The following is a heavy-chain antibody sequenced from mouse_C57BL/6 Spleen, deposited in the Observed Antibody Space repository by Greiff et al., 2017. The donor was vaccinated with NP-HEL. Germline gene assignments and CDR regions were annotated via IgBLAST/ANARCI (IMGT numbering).Heavy chain of an antibody. V-gene: IGHV1-72*01. Sequence: QVQLQQPGAELVKPGASVKLSCKASGYTFTSYWMHWVKQRPGRGLEWIGSIDPNSGGTKYNEKFKSKATLTVDKPSSTAYMQLSSLTSEDSAVYYCARPITTVVATNAMDYWGQGTSVTVSS. D-gene: IGHD1-1*01. CDR3: ARPITTVVATNAMDY. CDR2: IDPNSGGT. CDR1: GYTFTSYW. J-gene: IGHJ4*01.